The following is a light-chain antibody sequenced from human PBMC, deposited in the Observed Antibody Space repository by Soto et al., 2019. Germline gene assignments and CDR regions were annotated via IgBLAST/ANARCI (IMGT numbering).Light chain of an antibody. J-gene: IGKJ5*01. V-gene: IGKV1-33*01. CDR2: DAS. Sequence: DIQMTQSPSSLSASVGDRVTITCQASQNINNYLNWYQQKPGRAPKLLIYDASNLEAGVPSRFRGSGSGTDFNFTISPLQPEAIATYYCQQYENLTTFGQGTRLEI. CDR3: QQYENLTT. CDR1: QNINNY.